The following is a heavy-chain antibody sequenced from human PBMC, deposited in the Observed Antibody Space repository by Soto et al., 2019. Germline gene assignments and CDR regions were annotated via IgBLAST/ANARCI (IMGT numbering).Heavy chain of an antibody. D-gene: IGHD3-22*01. CDR3: ARTIKSSYYYDSSGPNDY. J-gene: IGHJ4*02. CDR2: ISAYNGNT. Sequence: ASVKVSCKASGYTFTSYGISWVRQAPGQGLEWMGWISAYNGNTNNTQKLQDRGTMTTDTSTSTAYMELRSLRSDDTAVYYCARTIKSSYYYDSSGPNDYWGQGTLVTVSS. V-gene: IGHV1-18*01. CDR1: GYTFTSYG.